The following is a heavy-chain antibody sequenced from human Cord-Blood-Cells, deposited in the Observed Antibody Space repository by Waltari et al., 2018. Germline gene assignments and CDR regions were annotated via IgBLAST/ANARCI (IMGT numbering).Heavy chain of an antibody. CDR1: GYTFTGYY. J-gene: IGHJ3*02. D-gene: IGHD2-8*02. Sequence: VQLVQSGAEVKKPGASVKVSCKASGYTFTGYYMHWVRQAPGQGLEWRGWINPNSGGTNYQQKFQGRVTMTRDTSISTAYMELSRLGSDDTAVYYCARVWWGPKGAFDIWGQGTMVTVSS. V-gene: IGHV1-2*02. CDR2: INPNSGGT. CDR3: ARVWWGPKGAFDI.